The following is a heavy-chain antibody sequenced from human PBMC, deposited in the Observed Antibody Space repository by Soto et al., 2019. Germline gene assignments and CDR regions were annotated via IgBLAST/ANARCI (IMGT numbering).Heavy chain of an antibody. CDR2: IYSGGST. CDR1: GFTVSSNY. D-gene: IGHD1-7*01. CDR3: ARVVAWGWNYKEDY. J-gene: IGHJ4*02. Sequence: EVQLVESGGGLVQPGGSLRLSCAASGFTVSSNYMSWVRQAPGKGLEWVSVIYSGGSTYYADSVKGRFTISRDNSKNTLYLQMNSLRAEDTAVYYCARVVAWGWNYKEDYWGQGTLVTVSS. V-gene: IGHV3-66*01.